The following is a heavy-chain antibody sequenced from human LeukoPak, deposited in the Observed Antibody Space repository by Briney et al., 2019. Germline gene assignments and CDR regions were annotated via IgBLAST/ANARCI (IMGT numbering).Heavy chain of an antibody. V-gene: IGHV4-34*01. CDR3: ARDPRGYCSSTSCPDAFDI. Sequence: SETLSLTCAVYGGSFSGYYWSWIRQPPGKGLEWIREINHSGSTNYNPSLKSRVTISVDTSKNQFSLKLSSVTAADTAVYYCARDPRGYCSSTSCPDAFDIWGQGTMVTVSS. J-gene: IGHJ3*02. CDR1: GGSFSGYY. CDR2: INHSGST. D-gene: IGHD2-2*01.